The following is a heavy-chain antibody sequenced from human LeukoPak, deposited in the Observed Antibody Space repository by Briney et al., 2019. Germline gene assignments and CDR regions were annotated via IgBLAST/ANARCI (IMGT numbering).Heavy chain of an antibody. J-gene: IGHJ3*02. CDR2: DFTGDSDT. V-gene: IGHV5-51*01. Sequence: GESLKISCKGSGYSFTSYWIGWVRQMPGKGLELMGVDFTGDSDTSYSPSFQGQVTISVDKSISTAYLKWSTLKASDTAMYYCARSRRSPYYYDSSGYRDAFDIWGQGTKVTVSS. D-gene: IGHD3-22*01. CDR3: ARSRRSPYYYDSSGYRDAFDI. CDR1: GYSFTSYW.